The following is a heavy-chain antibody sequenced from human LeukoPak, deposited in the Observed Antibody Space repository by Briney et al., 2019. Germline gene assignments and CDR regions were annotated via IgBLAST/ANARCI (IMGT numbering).Heavy chain of an antibody. J-gene: IGHJ4*02. D-gene: IGHD3-22*01. CDR1: GFTFSDYW. Sequence: GGSLRLSCEASGFTFSDYWVRWVCQAPGKGLEWVASISDDGRERYYVDSVKGRFTISRDTAKKSLFLQMASLRAEDTAVYYTATAPGGYYEDLTGLYNTPIDYWGQGALVIVSS. V-gene: IGHV3-7*01. CDR2: ISDDGRER. CDR3: ATAPGGYYEDLTGLYNTPIDY.